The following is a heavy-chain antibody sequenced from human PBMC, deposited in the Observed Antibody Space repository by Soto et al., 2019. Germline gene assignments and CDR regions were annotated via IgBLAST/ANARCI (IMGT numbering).Heavy chain of an antibody. D-gene: IGHD2-15*01. J-gene: IGHJ5*02. CDR3: ARGCSGGTCYLFDT. CDR2: INPYSGGT. V-gene: IGHV1-2*04. Sequence: ASVKVSCKTSGYIFTGYHLHWVRQAPGQGLEWVGWINPYSGGTNYAQKFQGWVTMTTDTSLGTAYMEVKRLRYDDTAVYYCARGCSGGTCYLFDTWGQGTLVTVSS. CDR1: GYIFTGYH.